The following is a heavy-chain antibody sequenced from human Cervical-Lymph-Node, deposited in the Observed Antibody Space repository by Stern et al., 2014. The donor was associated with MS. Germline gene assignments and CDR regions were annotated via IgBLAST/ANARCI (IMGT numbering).Heavy chain of an antibody. CDR1: GYTFTSYW. CDR3: ARQRYFDY. J-gene: IGHJ4*02. V-gene: IGHV5-51*01. CDR2: IFPGGSDI. Sequence: EVQLVESGPEVKRPGESLKISCQASGYTFTSYWIGWVRQMHGKGLEGIAIIFPGGSDIRYSPSFQGQVPISADKSSSTAYLQWNNLKASDTAIYYCARQRYFDYWGQGTLVTVSS.